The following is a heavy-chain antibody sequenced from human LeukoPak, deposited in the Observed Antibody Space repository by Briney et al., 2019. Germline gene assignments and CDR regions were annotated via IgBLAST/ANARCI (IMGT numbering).Heavy chain of an antibody. J-gene: IGHJ3*02. Sequence: AGGSLRLSCAASGFTFSSYAMNWVRQAPGKGLEWVSYISSSGSTIYYADSVKGRFTISRDNAKNSLYLQMNSLRAEDTAVYYCARDPPAFDIWGQGTMVTVSS. CDR3: ARDPPAFDI. CDR1: GFTFSSYA. CDR2: ISSSGSTI. V-gene: IGHV3-48*03. D-gene: IGHD2-15*01.